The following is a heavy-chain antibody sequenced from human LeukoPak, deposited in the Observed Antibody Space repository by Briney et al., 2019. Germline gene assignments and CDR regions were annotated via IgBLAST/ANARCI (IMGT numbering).Heavy chain of an antibody. D-gene: IGHD3-10*01. Sequence: ASVKVSCKASGYTFTGYFMHWVRQAPGQGLEWMGIINPSGGSTSYAQKFQGRVTMTRDTSISTAYMELSSLKYDDTAVYYCATNILVRDIINWFDPWGQGALVTVSS. V-gene: IGHV1-46*01. CDR2: INPSGGST. CDR3: ATNILVRDIINWFDP. CDR1: GYTFTGYF. J-gene: IGHJ5*02.